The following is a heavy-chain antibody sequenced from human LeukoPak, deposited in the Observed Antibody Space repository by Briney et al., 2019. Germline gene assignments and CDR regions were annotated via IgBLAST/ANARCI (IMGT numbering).Heavy chain of an antibody. CDR1: GYTFTRYD. CDR2: MNPNNGNT. J-gene: IGHJ6*02. Sequence: EASVKVSCKASGYTFTRYDINWVRQAPGQGLEWLGWMNPNNGNTGYAQKFQGRATMTRSTSIDTAYMELNTLTSGDTAAYYCARGFYYYGLDVWGQRTTVTVSS. V-gene: IGHV1-8*01. CDR3: ARGFYYYGLDV.